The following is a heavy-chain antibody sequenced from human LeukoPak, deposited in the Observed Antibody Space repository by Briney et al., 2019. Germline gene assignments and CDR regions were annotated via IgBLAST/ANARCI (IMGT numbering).Heavy chain of an antibody. J-gene: IGHJ3*01. CDR2: IYTSEST. D-gene: IGHD3-22*01. Sequence: SETLSLTRTLSGGSLSSYYWSWIRQPARKGLEWIGRIYTSESTNYSPSLKSRVTMSVDTSKNQFSLRLRSVTAADTAVYYCARASDSISAFDVWGQGTMVTVSS. CDR1: GGSLSSYY. V-gene: IGHV4-4*07. CDR3: ARASDSISAFDV.